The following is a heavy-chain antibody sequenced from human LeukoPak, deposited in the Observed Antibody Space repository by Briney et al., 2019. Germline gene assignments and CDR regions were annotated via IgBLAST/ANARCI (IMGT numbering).Heavy chain of an antibody. CDR1: GFTFSSYA. V-gene: IGHV3-23*01. CDR2: ISGSGGST. CDR3: AKARGGGSSWYYFDY. Sequence: GGSLRLSCAASGFTFSSYAVSWVRQAPGKGLEWVSAISGSGGSTYYADSVKGRFTISRDNSKNTLYLQMNSLRAEDTAVYYCAKARGGGSSWYYFDYWGQGTLVTVSS. J-gene: IGHJ4*02. D-gene: IGHD6-13*01.